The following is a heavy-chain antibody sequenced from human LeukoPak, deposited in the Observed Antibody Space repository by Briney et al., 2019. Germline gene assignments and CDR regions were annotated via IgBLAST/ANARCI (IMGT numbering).Heavy chain of an antibody. CDR2: ISFDGSNK. CDR1: GFSFSDYG. CDR3: ARPDYGDSGDY. J-gene: IGHJ4*02. Sequence: GGSLRLSCAASGFSFSDYGIHWVRQAPGKGLEWVAVISFDGSNKYYADSVKGRFTISRDNSENTLYLQMNSLRDEDTAVYYRARPDYGDSGDYWGQGTLVTVSA. V-gene: IGHV3-33*08. D-gene: IGHD4-17*01.